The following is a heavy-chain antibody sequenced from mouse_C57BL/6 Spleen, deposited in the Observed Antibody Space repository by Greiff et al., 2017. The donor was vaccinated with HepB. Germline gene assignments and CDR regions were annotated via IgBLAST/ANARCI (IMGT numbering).Heavy chain of an antibody. J-gene: IGHJ4*01. D-gene: IGHD1-1*01. CDR1: GFTFSDYG. CDR2: ISSGSSTI. CDR3: ARLHYYGSQLDYAMDY. V-gene: IGHV5-17*01. Sequence: EVQLQESGGGLVKPGGSLKLSCAASGFTFSDYGMHWVRQAPEKGLEWVAYISSGSSTIYYADTVKGRFTISRDNAKNTLFLQMTSLRSEDTAMYYCARLHYYGSQLDYAMDYWGQGTSVTVSS.